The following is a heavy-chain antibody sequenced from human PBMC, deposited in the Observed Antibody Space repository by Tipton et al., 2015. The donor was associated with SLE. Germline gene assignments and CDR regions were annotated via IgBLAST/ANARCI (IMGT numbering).Heavy chain of an antibody. J-gene: IGHJ6*02. D-gene: IGHD3-10*01. V-gene: IGHV5-51*03. CDR1: GYRFTSHW. CDR3: ARRGRRAYAREI. CDR2: IYPDDSST. Sequence: QLVQSGAEVKKTGESLKISCLGSGYRFTSHWIGWVRQMPGKGLEWMGVIYPDDSSTRYSPSFQGQVTFSANRSINTAYLQWSSLKASDTAIYYCARRGRRAYAREIWGQGTTVTVSS.